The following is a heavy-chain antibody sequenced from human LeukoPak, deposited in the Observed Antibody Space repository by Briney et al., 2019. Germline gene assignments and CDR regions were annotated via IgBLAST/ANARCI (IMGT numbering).Heavy chain of an antibody. CDR3: ARGGRRYDYYYHMDV. CDR2: ISSSGSTL. V-gene: IGHV3-48*03. Sequence: GGSLRLSCAASGFTFSSYEMNWVRQAPGEGLEWVSYISSSGSTLYCADSLKGRFTISRDNAKNALYLQMSSLRDEDTAMYYCARGGRRYDYYYHMDVWGKGTTVTVSS. CDR1: GFTFSSYE. J-gene: IGHJ6*03.